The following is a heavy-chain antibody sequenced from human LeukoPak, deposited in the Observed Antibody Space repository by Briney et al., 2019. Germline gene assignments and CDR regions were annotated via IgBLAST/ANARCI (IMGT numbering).Heavy chain of an antibody. CDR2: IYYSGTT. CDR3: ARHLASGTYPLDS. CDR1: GGSINNYY. Sequence: SETLSLTCTVSGGSINNYYWSWIRQPPGKGVEWIAYIYYSGTTNYNPSLKSRVTISVDTSKNQSSLRLNSVTAADTAVYYCARHLASGTYPLDSWGQGILVTVSS. V-gene: IGHV4-59*08. D-gene: IGHD3-10*01. J-gene: IGHJ4*02.